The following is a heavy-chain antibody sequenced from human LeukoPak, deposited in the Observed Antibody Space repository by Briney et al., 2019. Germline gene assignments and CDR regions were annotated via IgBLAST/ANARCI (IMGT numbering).Heavy chain of an antibody. CDR3: SRDRLGGLDL. CDR2: ISTMSNYI. D-gene: IGHD5-12*01. V-gene: IGHV3-21*01. CDR1: GFDFSTYA. Sequence: GSLRLSCAASGFDFSTYAINWVRQAPGKGLEWVSSISTMSNYIFYGDSVKGRFTISRDNAKNSVYLQMNSLRPEDTAVYYCSRDRLGGLDLWGQGTLVTVSS. J-gene: IGHJ5*02.